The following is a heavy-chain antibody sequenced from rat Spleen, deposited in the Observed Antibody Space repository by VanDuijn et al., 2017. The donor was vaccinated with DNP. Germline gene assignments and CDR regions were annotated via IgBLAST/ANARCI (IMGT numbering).Heavy chain of an antibody. V-gene: IGHV5-7*01. J-gene: IGHJ2*01. CDR1: GFSFSDYN. Sequence: EVQLVESGGGLVQPGRSLKLSCAASGFSFSDYNMVWVRQAPRKGLEWVTTISHDGSYTYYRDSVKGRFTISRDNAKNTLYLQMDSLRSEDTATYYGATRETAGITEWGQGVMVTVSS. CDR3: ATRETAGITE. CDR2: ISHDGSYT. D-gene: IGHD1-4*01.